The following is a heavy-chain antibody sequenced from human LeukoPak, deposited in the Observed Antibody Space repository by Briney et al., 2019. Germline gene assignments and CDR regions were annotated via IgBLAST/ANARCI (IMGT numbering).Heavy chain of an antibody. V-gene: IGHV4-34*01. CDR2: INHSGST. CDR3: ARGEYYDFWSGSLPDY. CDR1: GGSFSGYY. D-gene: IGHD3-3*01. J-gene: IGHJ4*02. Sequence: SETLSLTCAVYGGSFSGYYWSWIRQPPGKGLEWIGEINHSGSTNYNPSLKSRVPISVDTSKNQFSLKLSSVTAADTAVYYCARGEYYDFWSGSLPDYWGQGTLVTVSS.